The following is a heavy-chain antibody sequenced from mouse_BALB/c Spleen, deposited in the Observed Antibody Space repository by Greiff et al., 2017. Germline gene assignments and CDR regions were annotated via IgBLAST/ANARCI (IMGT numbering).Heavy chain of an antibody. CDR1: GFTFSSYY. Sequence: VQLKESGGGLVKLGGSLKLSCAASGFTFSSYYMSWVRQTPEKRLELVAAINSNGGSTYYPDTVKGRFTISRDNAKNTLYLQMSSLKSEDTALYYCARRYGNYGYFDYWGQGTTLTVSS. CDR3: ARRYGNYGYFDY. D-gene: IGHD2-10*02. V-gene: IGHV5-6-2*01. CDR2: INSNGGST. J-gene: IGHJ2*01.